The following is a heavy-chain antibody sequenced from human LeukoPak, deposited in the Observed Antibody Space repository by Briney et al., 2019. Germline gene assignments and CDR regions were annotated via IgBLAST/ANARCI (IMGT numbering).Heavy chain of an antibody. D-gene: IGHD3-22*01. CDR3: ARDGGDYYDSSGYFDY. J-gene: IGHJ4*02. V-gene: IGHV4-59*01. Sequence: SETLSLTCTVSGGSISSYYWSWIRQPPGKGLEWIGYIYYSGSTNYNPSLKSRVTIPVDTSKNQFSLKLSSVTAADTAVYYCARDGGDYYDSSGYFDYWGQGTLVTVSS. CDR2: IYYSGST. CDR1: GGSISSYY.